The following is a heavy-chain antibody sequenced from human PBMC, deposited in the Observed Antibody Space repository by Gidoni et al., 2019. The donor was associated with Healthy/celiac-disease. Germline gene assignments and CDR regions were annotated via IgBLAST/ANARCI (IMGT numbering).Heavy chain of an antibody. V-gene: IGHV3-23*01. J-gene: IGHJ6*02. CDR3: AKTPRITMIVVVEGMDV. CDR1: GFTFSSYA. Sequence: EVQLLESGGGLVQHGGSLRLSCAASGFTFSSYAMSWVRQAPGKGLEWVSAISGSGGSTYYADSVKGRFTISRDNSKNTLYLQMNSLRAEDTAVYYCAKTPRITMIVVVEGMDVWGQGTTVTVSS. CDR2: ISGSGGST. D-gene: IGHD3-22*01.